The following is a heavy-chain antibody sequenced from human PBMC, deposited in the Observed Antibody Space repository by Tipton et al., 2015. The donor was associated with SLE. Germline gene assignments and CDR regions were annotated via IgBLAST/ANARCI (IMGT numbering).Heavy chain of an antibody. CDR3: ACRIAARRSSLIPFDY. J-gene: IGHJ4*02. D-gene: IGHD6-6*01. CDR2: INHSGNT. CDR1: GGSFSGYY. Sequence: LRLSCAVYGGSFSGYYWSWVRQPPGKGLEWIGEINHSGNTNYNPSLKSRVTISVDTSKNQFSLKLSSVTAADTAVYYCACRIAARRSSLIPFDYWGQGTLFTVSS. V-gene: IGHV4-34*01.